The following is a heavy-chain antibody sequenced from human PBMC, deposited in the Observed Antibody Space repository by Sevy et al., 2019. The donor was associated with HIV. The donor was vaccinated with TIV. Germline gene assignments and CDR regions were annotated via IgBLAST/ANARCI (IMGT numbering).Heavy chain of an antibody. CDR1: GFNFNIYS. CDR3: AREGCTRPHDH. Sequence: GGSLRLSCVASGFNFNIYSMSWDRQPPGKGLEWVSTLSFGCGRINHAYSVQGRFTMSRDDSKKTVYLEMNSLRAEDTAVYYCAREGCTRPHDHWGQGTLVTVSS. CDR2: LSFGCGRI. V-gene: IGHV3-23*01. J-gene: IGHJ4*02. D-gene: IGHD2-8*01.